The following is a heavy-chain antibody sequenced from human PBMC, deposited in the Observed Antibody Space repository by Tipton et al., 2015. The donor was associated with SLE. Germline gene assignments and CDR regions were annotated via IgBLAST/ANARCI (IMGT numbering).Heavy chain of an antibody. Sequence: QVQLVQSGAEVKKPGASVKVSCKTSGYTFTKYGISWVRQAPGQGLEWMGWISPYNGNTNYAQKFQGGITITTDTSTSTVYMDLRSLRSDDTAMEYCARARGGGYFLDFWGQGSLVSVSS. V-gene: IGHV1-18*01. CDR2: ISPYNGNT. J-gene: IGHJ4*02. CDR1: GYTFTKYG. D-gene: IGHD1-26*01. CDR3: ARARGGGYFLDF.